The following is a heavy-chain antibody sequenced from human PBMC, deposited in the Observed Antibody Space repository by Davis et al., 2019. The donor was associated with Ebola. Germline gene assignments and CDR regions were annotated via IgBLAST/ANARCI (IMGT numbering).Heavy chain of an antibody. CDR1: GFTFSSYW. CDR3: ARDLGMGRRVDAFDI. Sequence: PGGSLRLSCAASGFTFSSYWMSWVRQAPGKGLVWVSRINSDGRTTAYADSVKGRFTISRDNAKNTLYLQMNTLRAEDTAVYYCARDLGMGRRVDAFDIWGQGTMVTVSS. J-gene: IGHJ3*02. CDR2: INSDGRTT. V-gene: IGHV3-74*01. D-gene: IGHD7-27*01.